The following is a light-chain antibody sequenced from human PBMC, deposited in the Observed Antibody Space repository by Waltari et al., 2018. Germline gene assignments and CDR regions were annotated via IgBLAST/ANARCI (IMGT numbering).Light chain of an antibody. V-gene: IGLV7-46*01. J-gene: IGLJ2*01. Sequence: QAVVTQEPSLTVSPGGTVTLTCGSSAGAVTGSHYPYWFQQKPGQAPRTLIYDTGNKLSWTPARFSGSLLGGKAALTRSGAQPEDEAEYYCWLHYSGAVLFGGGTRLTVL. CDR2: DTG. CDR1: AGAVTGSHY. CDR3: WLHYSGAVL.